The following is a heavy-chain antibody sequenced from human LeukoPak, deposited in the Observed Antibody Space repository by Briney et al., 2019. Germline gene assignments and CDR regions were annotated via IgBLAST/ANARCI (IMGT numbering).Heavy chain of an antibody. CDR2: IWYDGSNK. Sequence: GRSLRLSCAASGFTFSSYGMHWVRQAPGKGLEWVAVIWYDGSNKYYADSVKGRFTISRDNSKNTLYLRMNSLRAEDTAVYYCARDKEYCSSTSCYLSGWFDPWGQGTLVTVSS. CDR3: ARDKEYCSSTSCYLSGWFDP. D-gene: IGHD2-2*01. V-gene: IGHV3-33*01. CDR1: GFTFSSYG. J-gene: IGHJ5*02.